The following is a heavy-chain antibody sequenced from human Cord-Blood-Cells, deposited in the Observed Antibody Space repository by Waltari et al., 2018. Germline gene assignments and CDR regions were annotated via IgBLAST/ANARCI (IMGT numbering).Heavy chain of an antibody. CDR1: GFTFSGSA. D-gene: IGHD4-4*01. V-gene: IGHV3-73*02. J-gene: IGHJ2*01. CDR3: TSHTGYFDL. CDR2: IRSKANSYAT. Sequence: EVQLVESGGGLVQPGGSLKLSCAASGFTFSGSAMHGARQASGKGLEWVGRIRSKANSYATAYAASVKGRFTISRDDSKNTAYLQMNSLKTEDTAVYYCTSHTGYFDLWGRGTLVTASS.